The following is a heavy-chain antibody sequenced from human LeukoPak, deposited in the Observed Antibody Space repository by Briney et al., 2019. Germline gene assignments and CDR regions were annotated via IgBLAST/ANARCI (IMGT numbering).Heavy chain of an antibody. Sequence: GGSLRLSCAASGFTFRSYAMCWVRQAPGKGLEWVSFISGNGGSTYYADSVKGRFTFSRDNSRGTLYVQLDSLTAEDTAIYYCTKDRPGGFDYWGQGALVIVSS. J-gene: IGHJ4*02. V-gene: IGHV3-23*01. CDR2: ISGNGGST. CDR3: TKDRPGGFDY. D-gene: IGHD3-16*01. CDR1: GFTFRSYA.